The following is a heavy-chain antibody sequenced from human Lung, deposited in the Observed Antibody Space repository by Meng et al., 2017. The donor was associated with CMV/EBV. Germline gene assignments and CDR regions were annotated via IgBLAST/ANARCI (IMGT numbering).Heavy chain of an antibody. V-gene: IGHV4-30-2*05. Sequence: LGMAAQTCTRGCSVSGCSIGCGVYSCTGIMQRPGQGLEWGGDWDGSSNTYCDPSPKSQAAISVDTSKNQCSVRMSSLTAAIAGVNTCARGGAVFGDAGDHFDYWGQGTLVTVSS. J-gene: IGHJ4*02. CDR1: GCSIGCGVYS. CDR3: ARGGAVFGDAGDHFDY. CDR2: WDGSSNT. D-gene: IGHD3-10*02.